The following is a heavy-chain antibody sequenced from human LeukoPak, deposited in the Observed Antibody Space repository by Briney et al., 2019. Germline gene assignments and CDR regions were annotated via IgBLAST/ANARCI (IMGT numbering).Heavy chain of an antibody. Sequence: SETLSLTCTVSGDSISSYYWSWIRQPPGKGLEWIGYIYYSGSTNYNPSLKSRVTISVDTSKNQFSLKLSSVTAADTAVYYCARAHSSSWLGEPFDIWGQGTMVTVSS. CDR3: ARAHSSSWLGEPFDI. J-gene: IGHJ3*02. CDR1: GDSISSYY. CDR2: IYYSGST. D-gene: IGHD6-13*01. V-gene: IGHV4-59*08.